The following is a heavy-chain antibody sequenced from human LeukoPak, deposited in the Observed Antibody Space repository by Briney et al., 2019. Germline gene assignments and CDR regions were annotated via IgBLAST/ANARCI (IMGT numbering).Heavy chain of an antibody. J-gene: IGHJ4*02. Sequence: ASVKVSCKASGYTFTGSYMHWVRQAPGQGLEWMGWINPNSGGTNYAQKFQGRVTMTRDTSISTAYMELSRLRSDDTAVYYCASPSYYYDSSGALDCWGQGTLVTVSS. V-gene: IGHV1-2*02. CDR1: GYTFTGSY. CDR3: ASPSYYYDSSGALDC. D-gene: IGHD3-22*01. CDR2: INPNSGGT.